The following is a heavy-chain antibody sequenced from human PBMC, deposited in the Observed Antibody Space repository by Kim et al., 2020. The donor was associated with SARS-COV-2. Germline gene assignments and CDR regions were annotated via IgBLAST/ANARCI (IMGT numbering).Heavy chain of an antibody. CDR2: ISGSGGST. V-gene: IGHV3-23*01. J-gene: IGHJ4*02. Sequence: GGSLRLSCAASGFTFSDYSMSWIRQAPGKGLEWVSAISGSGGSTYYADSVKGRFTISRDNSKNTLYLQMNSLRAEDTAVYYCAISTNPDDYWGQGTLVTVSS. CDR1: GFTFSDYS. CDR3: AISTNPDDY. D-gene: IGHD2-8*01.